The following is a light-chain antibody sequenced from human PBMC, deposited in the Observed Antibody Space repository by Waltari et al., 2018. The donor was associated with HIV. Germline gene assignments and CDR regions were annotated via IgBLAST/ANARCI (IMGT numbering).Light chain of an antibody. CDR2: AAS. Sequence: DIQLTQSPSSLSASIGDRVTMTCRASQIITSCLNWYRQTPGKAPELLFYAASVLQSGVPSRFSASGSGTDYTLTISSVQPEDFATYFCQQTFSPPLTFGPGTKVDVK. CDR3: QQTFSPPLT. J-gene: IGKJ3*01. CDR1: QIITSC. V-gene: IGKV1-39*01.